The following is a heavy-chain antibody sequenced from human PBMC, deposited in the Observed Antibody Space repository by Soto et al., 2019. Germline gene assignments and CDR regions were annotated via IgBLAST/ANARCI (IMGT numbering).Heavy chain of an antibody. D-gene: IGHD2-15*01. Sequence: SETLSLTCTVSGGSISSRSYYWGWVRQPPGKGLEWIGSIYYSGSTYYNPSLKSRVTMSVDTSKNQFSLKLSSVTAADTAVYYCSRDIRTPRYYYGMDVWGQGTTVT. CDR2: IYYSGST. CDR1: GGSISSRSYY. V-gene: IGHV4-39*02. J-gene: IGHJ6*02. CDR3: SRDIRTPRYYYGMDV.